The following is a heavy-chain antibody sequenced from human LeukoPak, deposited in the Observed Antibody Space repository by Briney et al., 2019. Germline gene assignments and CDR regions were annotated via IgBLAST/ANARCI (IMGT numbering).Heavy chain of an antibody. CDR1: GYTFTGNF. D-gene: IGHD3-9*01. J-gene: IGHJ4*02. Sequence: GASVKISCKTSGYTFTGNFMHWVRQAPGQGPEWMGWINPNNGDTNYAQKFQGRVTMTRVTSITTAYMELSSLRSDDTAVYYCARSGDFDWSYCFDFWGQGTLLTVSS. CDR3: ARSGDFDWSYCFDF. CDR2: INPNNGDT. V-gene: IGHV1-2*02.